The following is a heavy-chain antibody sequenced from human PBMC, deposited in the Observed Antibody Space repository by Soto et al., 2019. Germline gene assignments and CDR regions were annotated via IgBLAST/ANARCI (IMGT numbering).Heavy chain of an antibody. CDR2: ISWNSGSI. CDR3: AKAGRGYCSGGSCYYCDY. J-gene: IGHJ4*02. Sequence: EVQLVESGGGLVQPGRSLRLSCAASGFTFDDYAMHWVRQAPGKGLEWVSGISWNSGSIGYADSVKGRFTIYRDNAKNSLYLQMNSLRADDTALYYCAKAGRGYCSGGSCYYCDYWGQGTLVTVSS. V-gene: IGHV3-9*01. D-gene: IGHD2-15*01. CDR1: GFTFDDYA.